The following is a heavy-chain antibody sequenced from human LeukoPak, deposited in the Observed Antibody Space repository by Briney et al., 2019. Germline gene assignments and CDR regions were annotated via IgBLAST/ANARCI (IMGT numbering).Heavy chain of an antibody. D-gene: IGHD6-13*01. CDR2: ISAYNGNT. CDR1: GYTFTSYG. CDR3: AREPYSSSGSAWFDP. V-gene: IGHV1-18*01. J-gene: IGHJ5*02. Sequence: ASVKVSCKASGYTFTSYGISLVRQAPGQGLEWMGWISAYNGNTNYAQKLQGRVTMTTDTSTSTAYMELRSLRSDDTAVYYCAREPYSSSGSAWFDPWGQGTLVTVSS.